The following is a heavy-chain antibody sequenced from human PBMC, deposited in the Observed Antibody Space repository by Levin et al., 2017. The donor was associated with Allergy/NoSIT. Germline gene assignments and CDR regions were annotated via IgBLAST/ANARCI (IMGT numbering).Heavy chain of an antibody. J-gene: IGHJ3*02. CDR2: IYYSGTS. D-gene: IGHD3-3*01. Sequence: SCTVSGVSISSGGYYWSWIRQHPGKGLEWIAYIYYSGTSYYNPSLKSRVTISVDTSKNQFSLKLSSVTAADTAVYYCAMGSSYDFWSGFDIWGQGTMVTVSS. CDR3: AMGSSYDFWSGFDI. V-gene: IGHV4-31*03. CDR1: GVSISSGGYY.